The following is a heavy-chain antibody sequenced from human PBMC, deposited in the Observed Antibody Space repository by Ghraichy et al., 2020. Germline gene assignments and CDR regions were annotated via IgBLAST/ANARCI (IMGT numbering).Heavy chain of an antibody. Sequence: GESLNISCKGSGYSFSGNWIGWVRQMPGKGLEWMGIIYPADSDTKYGPSFQGQVTISVDKSINTAYLQWNSLKASDTAMYFCARQPSLFYSDYSGYYDIFDYWGQGTLVTVSS. J-gene: IGHJ4*02. D-gene: IGHD3-22*01. CDR2: IYPADSDT. CDR1: GYSFSGNW. V-gene: IGHV5-51*01. CDR3: ARQPSLFYSDYSGYYDIFDY.